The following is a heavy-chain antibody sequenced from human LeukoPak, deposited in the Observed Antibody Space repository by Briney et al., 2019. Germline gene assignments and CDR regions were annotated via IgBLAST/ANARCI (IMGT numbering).Heavy chain of an antibody. J-gene: IGHJ6*03. V-gene: IGHV3-23*01. CDR1: GFPFSSHG. CDR3: AKPGTDSSFDYYYYMDV. D-gene: IGHD1-7*01. Sequence: GGTLRLSCAGSGFPFSSHGMNWVRQAPGKGLEWVSGISPGGGPTYYADSVRGRFTISRDDSKNTLYLQMNSLRAEDTAVYYCAKPGTDSSFDYYYYMDVWGKGTTVTVSS. CDR2: ISPGGGPT.